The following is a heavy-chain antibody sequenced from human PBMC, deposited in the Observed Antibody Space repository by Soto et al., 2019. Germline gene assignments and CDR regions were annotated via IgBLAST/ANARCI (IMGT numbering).Heavy chain of an antibody. D-gene: IGHD3-3*01. V-gene: IGHV3-13*05. J-gene: IGHJ6*02. CDR1: GFTFSSYD. CDR2: IGTAGDP. CDR3: ARGRAYYDFWSGYYTPPGLGMDV. Sequence: GGSLRLSCAASGFTFSSYDMHWVRQATGKGLEWVSAIGTAGDPYYPGSVKGRFTISRENAKNSLYLQMNSLRAGDTAVYYCARGRAYYDFWSGYYTPPGLGMDVWGQGTTVTVSS.